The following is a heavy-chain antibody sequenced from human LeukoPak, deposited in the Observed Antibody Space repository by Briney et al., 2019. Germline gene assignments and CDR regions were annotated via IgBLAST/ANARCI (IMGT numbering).Heavy chain of an antibody. D-gene: IGHD3-10*01. CDR1: GYTSTSYG. J-gene: IGHJ6*02. Sequence: ASVKVSCKASGYTSTSYGISWVRQAPGQGLEWMGWISAYNGNTNYAQKLQGRVTMTTDTSTSTAYMELRSLRSDDTAVYYCARDRGAYYYGSGSYYSHYYYGMDVWGQGTTVTVSS. CDR3: ARDRGAYYYGSGSYYSHYYYGMDV. V-gene: IGHV1-18*01. CDR2: ISAYNGNT.